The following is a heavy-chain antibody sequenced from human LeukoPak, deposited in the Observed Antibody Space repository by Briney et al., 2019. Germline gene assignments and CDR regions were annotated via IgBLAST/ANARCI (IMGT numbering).Heavy chain of an antibody. CDR2: IYYSGRT. V-gene: IGHV4-61*01. Sequence: SETLSLTCTVSGYSISSGYYWSWIRQPPGKGLEWIGYIYYSGRTNYNPSLKSRVTISLDKSKNQFSLKLNSVTAADTAVYYCASAYYDTTGYYYALGYWGQGTLVTVSS. D-gene: IGHD3-22*01. CDR3: ASAYYDTTGYYYALGY. CDR1: GYSISSGYY. J-gene: IGHJ4*02.